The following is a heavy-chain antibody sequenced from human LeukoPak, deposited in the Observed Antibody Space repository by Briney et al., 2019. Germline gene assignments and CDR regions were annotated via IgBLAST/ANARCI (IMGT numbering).Heavy chain of an antibody. Sequence: SETLSLTCTVSGGSISSYYWSWIRQPPGKGLEWIGYIYYSGSTNYNPSLKSRVTISVDTSKNQFSLKLSPVTAADTAVYYCARSDGELFSDYWGQGTLVTVSS. J-gene: IGHJ4*02. CDR2: IYYSGST. CDR3: ARSDGELFSDY. CDR1: GGSISSYY. D-gene: IGHD3-10*01. V-gene: IGHV4-59*01.